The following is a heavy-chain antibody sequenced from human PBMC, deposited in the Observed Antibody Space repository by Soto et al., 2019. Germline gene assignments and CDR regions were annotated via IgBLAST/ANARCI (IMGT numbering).Heavy chain of an antibody. CDR2: INAGNGNT. CDR1: GYTFTSYA. V-gene: IGHV1-3*01. J-gene: IGHJ6*02. Sequence: ASVKVSCKASGYTFTSYAMHWVRQAPGQRLGWMGWINAGNGNTKYSQKFQGRVTITRDTSASTAYMELSSLRSEDTAVYYCARRRDSSSLYYYYGMDVWGQGTTVTVSS. D-gene: IGHD6-6*01. CDR3: ARRRDSSSLYYYYGMDV.